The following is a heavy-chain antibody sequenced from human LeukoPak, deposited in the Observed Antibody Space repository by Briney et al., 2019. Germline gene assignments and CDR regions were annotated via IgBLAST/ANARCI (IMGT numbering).Heavy chain of an antibody. CDR3: ARVGSSLSWFDP. J-gene: IGHJ5*02. Sequence: PGGSLRLSCAASGFTFSSYSMNWVRQAPGKGLEWVSSISSSSTYIYYADSVKGRFTISRDNAKNSLYLQMNSLRAEDTAVYYCARVGSSLSWFDPWGQGTLVTVSS. D-gene: IGHD6-6*01. V-gene: IGHV3-21*04. CDR2: ISSSSTYI. CDR1: GFTFSSYS.